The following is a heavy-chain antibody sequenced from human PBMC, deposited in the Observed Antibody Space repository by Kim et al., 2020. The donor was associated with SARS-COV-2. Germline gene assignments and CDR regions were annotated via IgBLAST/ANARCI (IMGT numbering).Heavy chain of an antibody. J-gene: IGHJ4*02. CDR2: ISSSGSTI. Sequence: GGSLRLSCAASGFTFSDYYMSWIRQAPGKGLEWGSYISSSGSTIYYADSVKGRFTISRDNAKNSLYLQINSLRAEDTAVYYCARPHYYDILTGYTHYYFDYWGQGALVTVSS. D-gene: IGHD3-9*01. CDR3: ARPHYYDILTGYTHYYFDY. CDR1: GFTFSDYY. V-gene: IGHV3-11*01.